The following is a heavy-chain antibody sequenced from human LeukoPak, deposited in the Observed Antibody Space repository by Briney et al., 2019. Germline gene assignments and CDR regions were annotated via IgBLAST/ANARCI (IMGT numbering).Heavy chain of an antibody. D-gene: IGHD6-19*01. Sequence: GGSLRLSCAASGFTFSNYGVHWVRQAPGKGLEWVSFISDDGSNKYYADSVKGRFTISRDNSKNTLYLQMNSLRIDDTAVYYCAKGGKQQWPYYYYMDVWGKGTTVTVSS. CDR1: GFTFSNYG. CDR2: ISDDGSNK. J-gene: IGHJ6*03. CDR3: AKGGKQQWPYYYYMDV. V-gene: IGHV3-30*18.